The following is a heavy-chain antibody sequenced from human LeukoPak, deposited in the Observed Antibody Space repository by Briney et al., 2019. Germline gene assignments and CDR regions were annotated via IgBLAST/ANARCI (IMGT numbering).Heavy chain of an antibody. V-gene: IGHV1-8*02. D-gene: IGHD1-26*01. Sequence: ASVKVSCKASGYTFTSYDINWVRQATGQGLEWMGWMNPNSGSTGHAQKFQGRVTMTRDMSTSTDYMELSSLRSEDTAIYYCARDNSVGDNAWWFDPWGQGTLVTVSS. CDR3: ARDNSVGDNAWWFDP. J-gene: IGHJ5*02. CDR1: GYTFTSYD. CDR2: MNPNSGST.